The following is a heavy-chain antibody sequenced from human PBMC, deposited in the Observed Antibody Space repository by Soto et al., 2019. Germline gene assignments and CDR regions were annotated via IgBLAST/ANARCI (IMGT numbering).Heavy chain of an antibody. CDR1: GGSISSGGYY. V-gene: IGHV4-31*03. J-gene: IGHJ3*02. Sequence: PSETLSLTCTVSGGSISSGGYYWSWIRQHPGKSLEWIGYIYYSGSTYYNPSLKSRVTISVDTSKNQFSLKLSSVTAADTAVYYCARDAAPPDAFDIWGQGTMVTVSS. CDR2: IYYSGST. CDR3: ARDAAPPDAFDI.